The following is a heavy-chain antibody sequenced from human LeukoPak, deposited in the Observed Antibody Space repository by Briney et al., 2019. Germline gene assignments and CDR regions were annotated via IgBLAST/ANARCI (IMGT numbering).Heavy chain of an antibody. CDR1: GGSISSYY. Sequence: SETLSLTCTVSGGSISSYYWSWIRQPAGKGLEWIGRIYTSGSTNYNPSLKSRVTVSVDTSKNQFSLKLSSVTAADTAVYYCARDHPSNSSSWYRWFDPWGQGTLVTVSS. J-gene: IGHJ5*02. CDR2: IYTSGST. CDR3: ARDHPSNSSSWYRWFDP. V-gene: IGHV4-4*07. D-gene: IGHD6-13*01.